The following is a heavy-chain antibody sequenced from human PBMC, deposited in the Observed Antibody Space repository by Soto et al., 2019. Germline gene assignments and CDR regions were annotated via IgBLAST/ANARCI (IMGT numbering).Heavy chain of an antibody. CDR1: GFTFSDHY. J-gene: IGHJ6*02. CDR3: AGAYLPASTLLTSWSGPPAQFSYRTDV. CDR2: TRNKANRYTT. Sequence: EVQLVESGGGLVQPGGSLRLSCAASGFTFSDHYMDWVRQAPGKGLEWVGRTRNKANRYTTEYAASVKGRCTSSRDDSNTSLYLQNNSLTTGDPAAYCCAGAYLPASTLLTSWSGPPAQFSYRTDVCGQGTNVTVS. D-gene: IGHD3-3*01. V-gene: IGHV3-72*01.